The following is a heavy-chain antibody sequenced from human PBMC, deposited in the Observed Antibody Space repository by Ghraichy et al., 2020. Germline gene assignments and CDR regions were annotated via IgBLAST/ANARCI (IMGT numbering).Heavy chain of an antibody. Sequence: LSLTCAGSGFNISLFGMHWVRQAPGKGLEWLAVISSDGSKNYHADSVKGPITISRDYSKNTLYLQLNNLRPEDTAVYFCARGDHPPYFGMDLWGRGTTVTVSS. V-gene: IGHV3-30-3*01. D-gene: IGHD2-21*01. CDR3: ARGDHPPYFGMDL. CDR2: ISSDGSKN. CDR1: GFNISLFG. J-gene: IGHJ6*02.